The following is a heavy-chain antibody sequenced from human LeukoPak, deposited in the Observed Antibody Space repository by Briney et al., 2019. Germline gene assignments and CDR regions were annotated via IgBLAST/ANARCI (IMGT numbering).Heavy chain of an antibody. Sequence: GGSLRLSCVASGFTFSSYEMNWVRQAPGKGLEWVSYISSSGSTKYFADSVKGRFTISRDNAKDSLYLQMNSLRAEDTAVYYCGRDSGGYGDYWGQGTLVTVPS. V-gene: IGHV3-48*03. J-gene: IGHJ4*02. D-gene: IGHD2-8*02. CDR1: GFTFSSYE. CDR2: ISSSGSTK. CDR3: GRDSGGYGDY.